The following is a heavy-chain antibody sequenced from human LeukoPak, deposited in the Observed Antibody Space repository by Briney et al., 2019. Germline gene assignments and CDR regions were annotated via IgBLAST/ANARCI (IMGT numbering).Heavy chain of an antibody. CDR1: GYTFTGYY. CDR2: INPNSGDT. V-gene: IGHV1-2*02. J-gene: IGHJ4*02. Sequence: ASVKVSCKASGYTFTGYYMHWVRQAPGQGLEWMGWINPNSGDTNYAQKFQGRVTMTRDTSISTAYMELSRLRSDDTAVYYCARDDSSSSIFDYWGQGTLVTVSS. D-gene: IGHD6-6*01. CDR3: ARDDSSSSIFDY.